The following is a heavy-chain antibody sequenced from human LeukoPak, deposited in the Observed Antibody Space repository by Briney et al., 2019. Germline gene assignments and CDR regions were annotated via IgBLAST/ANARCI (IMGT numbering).Heavy chain of an antibody. CDR2: IIPILGIA. CDR3: ARGSITIFGVGIHAFDI. Sequence: SLKVSCKASGGTFSSYTISWVRQAPGQGLEWMGRIIPILGIANYAQKFQGRVTITADKSTSTAYMELSSLRSEDTAVYYCARGSITIFGVGIHAFDIWGQGTMVTVSS. CDR1: GGTFSSYT. J-gene: IGHJ3*02. V-gene: IGHV1-69*02. D-gene: IGHD3-3*01.